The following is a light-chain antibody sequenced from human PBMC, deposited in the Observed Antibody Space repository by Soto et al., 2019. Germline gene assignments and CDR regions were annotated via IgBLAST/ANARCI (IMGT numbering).Light chain of an antibody. V-gene: IGKV3-15*01. J-gene: IGKJ4*01. CDR1: QSVGSN. CDR2: SAS. CDR3: QQYHDWPPVS. Sequence: ETVMTQSPATLSVSPGERVTVSCRASQSVGSNLAWYQRRPGQAPRLVIHSASTRATGIPDRFSGSGSGTDFTLTISSLQSEDFAIYYCQQYHDWPPVSFGGGTKLQVK.